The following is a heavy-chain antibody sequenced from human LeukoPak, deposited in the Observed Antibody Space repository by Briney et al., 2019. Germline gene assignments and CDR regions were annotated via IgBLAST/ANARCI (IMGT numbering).Heavy chain of an antibody. J-gene: IGHJ4*02. Sequence: ASVTVSCKASGYTFTSYYMHWVRQAPGQGLEWMGIINPSGGSTSYAQKFQGRVTMTRDTSTSTVYMELSSLRSEYTAVYYCARAGIVGQKDYWGQGTLVTVSS. CDR3: ARAGIVGQKDY. CDR2: INPSGGST. CDR1: GYTFTSYY. D-gene: IGHD1-26*01. V-gene: IGHV1-46*01.